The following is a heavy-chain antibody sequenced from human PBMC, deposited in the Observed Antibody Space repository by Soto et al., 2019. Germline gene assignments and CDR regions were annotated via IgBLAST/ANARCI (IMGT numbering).Heavy chain of an antibody. CDR1: GGTFSSYA. Sequence: SVKVSCKASGGTFSSYAISWVRQAPGQGLEWMGGIIPMFGTANYAQKFQGRVMITADESTSTAYMELSSLRSEDTAVYYCVCSRPSYYYDSSGYSYYFDYWGQGTQVTVSS. CDR2: IIPMFGTA. V-gene: IGHV1-69*13. D-gene: IGHD3-22*01. CDR3: VCSRPSYYYDSSGYSYYFDY. J-gene: IGHJ4*02.